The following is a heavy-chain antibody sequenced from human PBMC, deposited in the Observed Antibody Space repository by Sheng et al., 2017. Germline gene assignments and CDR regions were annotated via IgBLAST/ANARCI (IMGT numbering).Heavy chain of an antibody. CDR1: GGSISSGSNY. D-gene: IGHD6-19*01. Sequence: QVQLQESGPGLVKPSETLSLTCTVSGGSISSGSNYWGWIRQSAGKRLEWIGRIYTTGTTNYNTSLKSRVTISLDTSRNQFSLKLTSVTAADTAVYYCVREPLAQSVDYWGHGKAGHRLL. V-gene: IGHV4-61*02. J-gene: IGHJ4*02. CDR3: VREPLAQSVDY. CDR2: IYTTGTT.